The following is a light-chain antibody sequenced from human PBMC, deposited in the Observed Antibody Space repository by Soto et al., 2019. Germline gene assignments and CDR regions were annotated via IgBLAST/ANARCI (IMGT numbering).Light chain of an antibody. CDR1: QGISSY. J-gene: IGKJ2*01. Sequence: AIRMTQSPSSLSASTGDRVTITCRASQGISSYLAWYQQKPGKAPTLLIYAASTLQSVVPSRFCSSGAGTDFTLTISCLQSEDFATYYCQQYYSYPRTFGQGTKLEIK. V-gene: IGKV1-8*01. CDR3: QQYYSYPRT. CDR2: AAS.